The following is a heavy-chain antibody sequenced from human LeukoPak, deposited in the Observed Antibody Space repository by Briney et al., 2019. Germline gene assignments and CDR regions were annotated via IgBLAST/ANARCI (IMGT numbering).Heavy chain of an antibody. CDR3: ARVWSPPYTSSWPSYFDF. D-gene: IGHD6-13*01. CDR1: RFTFSSYS. Sequence: GGSLRLSCAASRFTFSSYSMNWVRQAPGKGLEWVSSISSSSRYIYYADSVKGRFSISRDNAKNSLYLQMNSLRAEDTAVYYCARVWSPPYTSSWPSYFDFWGQGTLVTVSS. V-gene: IGHV3-21*01. J-gene: IGHJ4*02. CDR2: ISSSSRYI.